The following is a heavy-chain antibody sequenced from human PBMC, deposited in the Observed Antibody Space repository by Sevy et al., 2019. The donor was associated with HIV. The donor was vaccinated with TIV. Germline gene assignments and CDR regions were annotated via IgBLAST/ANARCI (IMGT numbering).Heavy chain of an antibody. Sequence: GGSLRLSCAASGFNFRTYSMNWVRQAPGKGLEWLSSISDDSRYIYYSDSVKGRFTISRANAKNLLFLQMNNLGVEDTAIYYCARDFTIFGVVSGIDYWGQGNLVTVSS. V-gene: IGHV3-21*04. D-gene: IGHD3-3*01. J-gene: IGHJ4*02. CDR2: ISDDSRYI. CDR3: ARDFTIFGVVSGIDY. CDR1: GFNFRTYS.